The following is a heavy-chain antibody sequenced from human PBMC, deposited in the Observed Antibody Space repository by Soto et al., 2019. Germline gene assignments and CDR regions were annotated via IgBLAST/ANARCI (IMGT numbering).Heavy chain of an antibody. CDR1: GFSLATGRLG. D-gene: IGHD2-21*02. CDR3: ARLVADSSFYYYGLDV. J-gene: IGHJ6*02. V-gene: IGHV2-26*03. CDR2: IFSNNER. Sequence: QVTLKESGPELVRATETLTLTCSISGFSLATGRLGVSWIRQPPGKALERLAHIFSNNERSYSVSLQDRLSISADIPKGEVVFTMTNVGPVDTATYYCARLVADSSFYYYGLDVWGPGASVTVS.